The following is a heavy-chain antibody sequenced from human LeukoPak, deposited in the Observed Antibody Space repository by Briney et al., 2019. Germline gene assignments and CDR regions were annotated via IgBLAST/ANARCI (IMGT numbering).Heavy chain of an antibody. V-gene: IGHV3-74*01. J-gene: IGHJ4*02. D-gene: IGHD6-19*01. CDR2: INSVGSST. CDR3: AKARRQGGWNVDY. Sequence: GGSLRLSCAASGFTFSSFWMHWVRQAPGKGLVWVSRINSVGSSTSYADSVKGRFTISRDNSKNTLYLQMNSLRAEDTAVYYCAKARRQGGWNVDYWGQGTLVTVSS. CDR1: GFTFSSFW.